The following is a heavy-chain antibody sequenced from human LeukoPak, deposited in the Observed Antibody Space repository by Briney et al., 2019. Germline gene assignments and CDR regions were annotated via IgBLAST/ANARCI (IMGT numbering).Heavy chain of an antibody. CDR1: GGTFSSYA. V-gene: IGHV1-69*06. CDR2: IIPIFGTA. D-gene: IGHD5-18*01. CDR3: ASGGYSYGDWFDP. J-gene: IGHJ5*02. Sequence: GASVKVSCKASGGTFSSYAISWVRQAPGQGLEWMGGIIPIFGTANYAQKFQGRVTITADKSTSTAYMELSSLRSEDTAVYYCASGGYSYGDWFDPWGQGTLVTVSS.